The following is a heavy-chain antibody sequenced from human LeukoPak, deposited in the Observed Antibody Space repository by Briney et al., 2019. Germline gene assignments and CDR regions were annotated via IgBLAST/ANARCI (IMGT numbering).Heavy chain of an antibody. D-gene: IGHD3-10*01. Sequence: GGSLRLSCAASGFTFSNYWMSWVRQAPGKGLEWVANIKEDGSEKYYVDSVKGRFTISRDNAKNSLYLQMNRLRAEDAAVYYCARTIRGYWGQGTLVTVSS. J-gene: IGHJ4*02. V-gene: IGHV3-7*01. CDR3: ARTIRGY. CDR2: IKEDGSEK. CDR1: GFTFSNYW.